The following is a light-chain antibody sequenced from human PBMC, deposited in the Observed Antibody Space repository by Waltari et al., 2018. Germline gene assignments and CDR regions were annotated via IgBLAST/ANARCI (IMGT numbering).Light chain of an antibody. CDR1: QTIANN. V-gene: IGKV3-15*01. Sequence: EIVMTQSPDTLSVSPGERATLSCRASQTIANNLAWYQQKPGQAPRLLIYGASTRASGTPVRFSGSGSGTEFTFTISSLQSADFAVYYCQQYSNWPSFTFGPGTKVDIK. CDR2: GAS. CDR3: QQYSNWPSFT. J-gene: IGKJ3*01.